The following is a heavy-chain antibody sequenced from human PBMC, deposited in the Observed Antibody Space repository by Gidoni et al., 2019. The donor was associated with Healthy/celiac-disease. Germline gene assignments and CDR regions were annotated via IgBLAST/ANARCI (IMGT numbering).Heavy chain of an antibody. CDR3: AREYCGGDCYFDY. Sequence: QVQLVHSGAEVKKPGASVKVSCKPSRTTFTGYYMHWVRQAPGQGLEWMGWINPNSGGTNYEQKFQGRVTMTRDTSISTAYMELSRLRADDTAVYYCAREYCGGDCYFDYWGQGTLVTVSS. J-gene: IGHJ4*02. CDR2: INPNSGGT. D-gene: IGHD2-21*02. CDR1: RTTFTGYY. V-gene: IGHV1-2*02.